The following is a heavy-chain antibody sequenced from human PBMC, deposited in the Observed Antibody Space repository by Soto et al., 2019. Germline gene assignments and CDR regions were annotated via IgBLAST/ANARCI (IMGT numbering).Heavy chain of an antibody. V-gene: IGHV4-59*01. CDR3: ARDRGPYYDILTGYFFYDTDA. D-gene: IGHD3-9*01. CDR2: IYYSGST. CDR1: GGSIISYY. Sequence: ASETLSLTCTVSGGSIISYYWSWIRQPPGKGLEWIGYIYYSGSTNYNPSLKSRVTISVDTSKNQFSLKLSSVTAADTAVYYCARDRGPYYDILTGYFFYDTDAWG. J-gene: IGHJ6*02.